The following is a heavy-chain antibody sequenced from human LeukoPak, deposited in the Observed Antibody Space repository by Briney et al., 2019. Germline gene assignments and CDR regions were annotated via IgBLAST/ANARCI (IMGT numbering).Heavy chain of an antibody. CDR2: ISTSSSYI. Sequence: GGSLRLSCAASGFTFSSYTMNWVRQAPGQGLEWVSSISTSSSYIYYADSVKGRFTISRDNAKNSLYLQMNSLRAEDTAVYYCAELGITMIGGVWGKGTTVTISS. V-gene: IGHV3-21*01. CDR1: GFTFSSYT. D-gene: IGHD3-10*02. J-gene: IGHJ6*04. CDR3: AELGITMIGGV.